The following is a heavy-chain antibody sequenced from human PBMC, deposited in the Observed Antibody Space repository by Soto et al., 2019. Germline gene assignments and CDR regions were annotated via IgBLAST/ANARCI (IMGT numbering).Heavy chain of an antibody. CDR3: ARSIDS. CDR2: IYYSGNT. J-gene: IGHJ5*01. V-gene: IGHV4-31*03. CDR1: GGSISSGGYY. Sequence: QVQLQESGPGLVKPSQTLSLTCTVSGGSISSGGYYWNWIRQHPGKGLEWIGYIYYSGNTYYIPSLTTRGTTSADTSKNQFSLKLSSVTAADTAVYYCARSIDSWAKGTLVTVPS.